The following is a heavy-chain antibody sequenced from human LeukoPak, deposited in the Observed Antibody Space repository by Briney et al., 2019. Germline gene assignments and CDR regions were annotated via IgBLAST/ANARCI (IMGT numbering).Heavy chain of an antibody. CDR2: MSAYNGNT. CDR1: GYTFTSYG. V-gene: IGHV1-18*01. D-gene: IGHD3-22*01. Sequence: ASVKVSCKASGYTFTSYGISWVRQAPGQGLEWMGWMSAYNGNTNYAQKLQGRVTMTTDTSTSTAYMELRSLRSDDTAVYYCARGRSTYYYDSSGYYPPDYWGQGTLVTVSS. CDR3: ARGRSTYYYDSSGYYPPDY. J-gene: IGHJ4*02.